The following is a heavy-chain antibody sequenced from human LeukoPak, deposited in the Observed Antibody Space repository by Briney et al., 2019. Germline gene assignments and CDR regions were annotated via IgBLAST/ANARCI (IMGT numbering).Heavy chain of an antibody. CDR1: GFTFSSHA. Sequence: GGSLRLSCAASGFTFSSHAMSWVRQAPGKGLEWVAFIRYDGSNKYYADSVKGRFTISRDNSKNTLYLQMNSLRAEDTAVYYCAKDGGFSGSYLFYYYYYMDVWGKGTTVTVSS. CDR2: IRYDGSNK. V-gene: IGHV3-30*02. D-gene: IGHD1-26*01. J-gene: IGHJ6*03. CDR3: AKDGGFSGSYLFYYYYYMDV.